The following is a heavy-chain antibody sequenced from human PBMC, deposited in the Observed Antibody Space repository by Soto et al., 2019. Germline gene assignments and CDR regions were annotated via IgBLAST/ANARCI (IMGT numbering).Heavy chain of an antibody. V-gene: IGHV1-69*13. CDR3: ARVSSSWLNATGLGDYFDY. Sequence: ASVKVSCKASGGTFSSYAISWVRQAPGQGLEWMGGIIPIFGTANYAQKFQGRVTITADESTSTAYMELSSLRSEDTAVYYCARVSSSWLNATGLGDYFDYWGQGTLVTVSS. J-gene: IGHJ4*02. CDR2: IIPIFGTA. CDR1: GGTFSSYA. D-gene: IGHD6-13*01.